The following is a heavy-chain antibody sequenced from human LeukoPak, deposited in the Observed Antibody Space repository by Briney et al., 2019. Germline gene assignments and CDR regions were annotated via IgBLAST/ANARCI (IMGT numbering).Heavy chain of an antibody. D-gene: IGHD3-22*01. CDR3: ARVYDSSGLNLDFDY. J-gene: IGHJ4*02. CDR1: GYTFTSYY. V-gene: IGHV1-2*06. CDR2: INPTGGST. Sequence: ASVKVSCKASGYTFTSYYMHWVRQAPGQGLEWMGLINPTGGSTGYAQKFQGRVTMTRDTSISTAYMELSRLRSDDTAVYYCARVYDSSGLNLDFDYWGQGTLVTVSS.